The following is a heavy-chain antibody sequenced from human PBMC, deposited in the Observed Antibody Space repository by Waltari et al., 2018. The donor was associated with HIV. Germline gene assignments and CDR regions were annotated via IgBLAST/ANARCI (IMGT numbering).Heavy chain of an antibody. CDR1: GFTFSGSA. CDR2: IRSKANSYAT. CDR3: TRHYYDSSGYYYGGYYFDY. Sequence: EVQLVESGGGLVQPGGSLKLSCAASGFTFSGSAMHWVRQASGKGLGGVGRIRSKANSYATAYAASVKGRFTISRDDSKNTAYLQMNSLKTEDTAVYYCTRHYYDSSGYYYGGYYFDYWGQGTLVTVSS. V-gene: IGHV3-73*01. D-gene: IGHD3-22*01. J-gene: IGHJ4*02.